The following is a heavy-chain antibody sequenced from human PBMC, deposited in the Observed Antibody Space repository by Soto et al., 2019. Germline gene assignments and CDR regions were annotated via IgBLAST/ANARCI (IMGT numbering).Heavy chain of an antibody. CDR1: VDSVSSTSAA. CDR3: ARGSYYSGWV. D-gene: IGHD6-19*01. Sequence: QTLSLTCAISVDSVSSTSAAWSWIRQSPSRGLEWLGRTYYRSKWYSDYAVSVKSRITINPDTSKNQFSLQLNSVTPEDTAVYYCARGSYYSGWVWGQGTLVTVSS. CDR2: TYYRSKWYS. J-gene: IGHJ4*02. V-gene: IGHV6-1*01.